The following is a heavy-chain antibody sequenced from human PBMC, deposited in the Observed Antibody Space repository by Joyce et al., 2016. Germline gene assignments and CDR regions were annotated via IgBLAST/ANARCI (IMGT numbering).Heavy chain of an antibody. Sequence: QVQLQESGPGLVKPSQTLSLACTVSGGSIRSGDYYWSWIRQPPGKGLEWIGDIYYSVTTYYNPSLKSRVTISVDTSKNQFSLNLNSVTAADTAVYYCARVGLTTLFGAFDIWGQGTMVTVSS. CDR1: GGSIRSGDYY. J-gene: IGHJ3*02. D-gene: IGHD4-17*01. V-gene: IGHV4-30-4*01. CDR3: ARVGLTTLFGAFDI. CDR2: IYYSVTT.